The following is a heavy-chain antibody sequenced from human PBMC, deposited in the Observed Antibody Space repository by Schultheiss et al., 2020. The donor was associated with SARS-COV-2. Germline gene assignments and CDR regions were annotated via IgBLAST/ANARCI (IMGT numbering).Heavy chain of an antibody. CDR3: ARWWRVSATKFDP. D-gene: IGHD2-15*01. CDR2: IIPNSGDA. Sequence: ASVKVSCKASGYTFTDYHMHWMRQAPGQGLEWMGWIIPNSGDAGSAQKFQGRVTMTRDTSITTAYMELSRLRSDETTVYYCARWWRVSATKFDPWGQGTLGTVSS. V-gene: IGHV1-2*02. J-gene: IGHJ5*02. CDR1: GYTFTDYH.